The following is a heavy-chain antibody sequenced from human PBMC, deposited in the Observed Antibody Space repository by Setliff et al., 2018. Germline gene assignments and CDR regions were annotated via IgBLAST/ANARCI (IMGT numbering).Heavy chain of an antibody. CDR2: IYSGGST. CDR1: GFSVSSNY. J-gene: IGHJ4*02. CDR3: ARGGSSGYYLAY. Sequence: GGSLRLSCAASGFSVSSNYMSWVRQAPGKGLEWVSVIYSGGSTHYADSVKGRFTISRDNSKNTLYLQMNSLRDEDTAVYYCARGGSSGYYLAYWGQGTLVTVSS. V-gene: IGHV3-53*01. D-gene: IGHD3-22*01.